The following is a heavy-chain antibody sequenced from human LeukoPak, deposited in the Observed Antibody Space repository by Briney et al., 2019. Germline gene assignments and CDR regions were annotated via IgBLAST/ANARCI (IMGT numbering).Heavy chain of an antibody. V-gene: IGHV4-34*01. CDR2: INHSGST. J-gene: IGHJ4*02. CDR1: GGSFSGYY. D-gene: IGHD4-11*01. Sequence: SETLSLTCAVYGGSFSGYYWSWIRQPPGKGLEWIGEINHSGSTNYNPSLKSRVTISVDTSKNQFSLKLSSVTAADTAVYYCARDSNYLGYYFDYWGQGTLVTVPS. CDR3: ARDSNYLGYYFDY.